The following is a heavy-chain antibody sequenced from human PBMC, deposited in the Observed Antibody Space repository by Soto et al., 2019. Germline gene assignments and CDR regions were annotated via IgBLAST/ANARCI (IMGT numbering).Heavy chain of an antibody. D-gene: IGHD4-4*01. J-gene: IGHJ5*01. CDR2: ISSSTSYV. CDR3: ATDPSESPVRNSFES. V-gene: IGHV3-21*01. Sequence: EVQLVESGGGLVKPGGSLRLSCAASGFTFSRDGMNWLRQAPGKGLEWVASISSSTSYVYYADSVKGRFRISRDNAKKILYLEMYALRIEHPAVSYWATDPSESPVRNSFESWAHGTLRSVA. CDR1: GFTFSRDG.